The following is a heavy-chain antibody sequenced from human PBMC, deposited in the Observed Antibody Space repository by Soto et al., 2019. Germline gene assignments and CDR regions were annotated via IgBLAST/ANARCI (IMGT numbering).Heavy chain of an antibody. D-gene: IGHD6-19*01. CDR2: IYYSGST. CDR3: ARSSGWSPGGYYYYYGMDV. J-gene: IGHJ6*02. V-gene: IGHV4-59*01. CDR1: GGSISSYY. Sequence: PSETLSLTCTVSGGSISSYYWSWIRQPPGKGLEWIGYIYYSGSTNYNPSLKSRVTISVDTSKNQFSLKLSSVTAADTAVYYCARSSGWSPGGYYYYYGMDVWGQGTTVTVSS.